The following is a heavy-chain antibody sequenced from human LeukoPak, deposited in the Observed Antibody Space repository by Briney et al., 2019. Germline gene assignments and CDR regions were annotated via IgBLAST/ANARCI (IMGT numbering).Heavy chain of an antibody. CDR3: ARHWTQLIYGSGSYQNYYYSGMDV. J-gene: IGHJ6*02. CDR2: MNPSGGST. Sequence: ASVKVSCKAFGYTFTSYYIHWVRQAPGQGLECRGIMNPSGGSTSYAQKFQGRVTMTRDTSTSTVYMELSSLRSEDTAVYYCARHWTQLIYGSGSYQNYYYSGMDVWGQGTTVTVSS. V-gene: IGHV1-46*01. CDR1: GYTFTSYY. D-gene: IGHD3-10*01.